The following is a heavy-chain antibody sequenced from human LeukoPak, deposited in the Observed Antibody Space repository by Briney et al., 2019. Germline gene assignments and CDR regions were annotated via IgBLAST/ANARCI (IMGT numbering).Heavy chain of an antibody. CDR3: ARASIFGVVEFDY. CDR1: GGSFSGYY. Sequence: PSETLSLTCAVYGGSFSGYYWSWIRQPPGKGLEWIGEINHSGSTNYNPSLKSRVTISVDTSKNQFSLKLSSVTAADTAVYYCARASIFGVVEFDYWGQGTLVTVSS. J-gene: IGHJ4*02. D-gene: IGHD3-3*01. CDR2: INHSGST. V-gene: IGHV4-34*01.